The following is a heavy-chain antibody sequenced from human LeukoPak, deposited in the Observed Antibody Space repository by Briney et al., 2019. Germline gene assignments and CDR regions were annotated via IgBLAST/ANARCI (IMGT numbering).Heavy chain of an antibody. J-gene: IGHJ4*02. CDR2: NFRGWIT. Sequence: SETLSLTCAVSGYSISISDFWGWIRQPPGEGLELIGRNFRGWITSYNPALKSRFTMSLDTSKNQLYLQLITVTAADTAVYYCSRYDSRGSGSTQLEYWGQGILVTISS. V-gene: IGHV4-38-2*01. CDR3: SRYDSRGSGSTQLEY. D-gene: IGHD3-3*01. CDR1: GYSISISDF.